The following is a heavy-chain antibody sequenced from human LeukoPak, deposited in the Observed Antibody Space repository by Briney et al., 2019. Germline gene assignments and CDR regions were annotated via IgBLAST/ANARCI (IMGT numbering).Heavy chain of an antibody. Sequence: ASVKVSCKASGYTFTDYYMHWVRQAPGQGFEWMGWLNPNSGGTNYAQKFQGRVTMTRDTSISTAYMELSRLRSDDTAVYYCAKSRRGLAFDTWGQGTMVTVSS. J-gene: IGHJ3*02. V-gene: IGHV1-2*02. CDR2: LNPNSGGT. CDR3: AKSRRGLAFDT. D-gene: IGHD2-2*01. CDR1: GYTFTDYY.